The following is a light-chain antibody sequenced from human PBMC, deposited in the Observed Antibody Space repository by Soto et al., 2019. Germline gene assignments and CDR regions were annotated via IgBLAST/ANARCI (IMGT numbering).Light chain of an antibody. CDR1: SSDVGGYNY. V-gene: IGLV2-8*01. Sequence: QSALTQPPSASGSPGQSVTISCTGTSSDVGGYNYVSWYQQHPGKVPKLMIYEVSKRPSGVPDRFSGSKSGNTASLTVSGLQAEDEADYYCSSYVGRNNLVVFGTGTKVTVL. J-gene: IGLJ1*01. CDR2: EVS. CDR3: SSYVGRNNLVV.